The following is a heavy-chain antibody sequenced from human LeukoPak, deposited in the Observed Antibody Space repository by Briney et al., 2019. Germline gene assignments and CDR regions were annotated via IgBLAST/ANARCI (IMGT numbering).Heavy chain of an antibody. CDR1: GASINSYY. Sequence: SETLSLTCSVSGASINSYYWNWIRQPPGKGLEWIGYIYYGGSTDYNPSLKSRVTISVDTSKNQFSLKLSSVTPADTAVYYCARLGDSSGYYPLDYWGQGTLVTVSS. J-gene: IGHJ4*02. V-gene: IGHV4-59*01. CDR3: ARLGDSSGYYPLDY. D-gene: IGHD3-22*01. CDR2: IYYGGST.